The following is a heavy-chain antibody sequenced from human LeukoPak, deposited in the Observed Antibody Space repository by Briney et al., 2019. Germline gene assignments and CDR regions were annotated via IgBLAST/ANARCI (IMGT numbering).Heavy chain of an antibody. CDR1: GGSISSYY. Sequence: SETLSLTCTVSGGSISSYYWTWIRQPPGKGLEWIGYISYSGSTNYNPSLKSRVTISLDASKNQFSLKLRSVTAADTAVYYCAAGGGVDIWGQGTMVTVSS. CDR2: ISYSGST. J-gene: IGHJ3*02. CDR3: AAGGGVDI. V-gene: IGHV4-59*03. D-gene: IGHD3-16*01.